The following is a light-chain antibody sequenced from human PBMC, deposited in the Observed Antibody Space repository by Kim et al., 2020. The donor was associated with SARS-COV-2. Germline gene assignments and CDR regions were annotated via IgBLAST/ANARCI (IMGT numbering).Light chain of an antibody. V-gene: IGKV1-5*03. CDR2: MAS. Sequence: DIQMTQSPSTLSASVGDRVTITCRASQSISSWLAWYQQKPGKAPKLLIYMASTLQSGVPSRFTGSGSGTEFTLTISSLQPDDFATYLCPQYQSHCTLGQGTKVDIK. CDR1: QSISSW. CDR3: PQYQSHCT. J-gene: IGKJ1*01.